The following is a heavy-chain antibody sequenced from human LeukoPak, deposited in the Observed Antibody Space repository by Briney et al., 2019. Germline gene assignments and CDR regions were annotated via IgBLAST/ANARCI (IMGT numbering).Heavy chain of an antibody. J-gene: IGHJ4*02. CDR2: ISTDSRYI. CDR3: ASPIPSTDSRNY. D-gene: IGHD2-2*01. V-gene: IGHV3-21*01. CDR1: GFTFSTYS. Sequence: GGSLRLSCAASGFTFSTYSMNWVRQAPGKGLEWVSSISTDSRYIYYADSVKGRFTISRDNAKNSLYLQMNSLRADDTAVYYCASPIPSTDSRNYWGQGTLVTVSS.